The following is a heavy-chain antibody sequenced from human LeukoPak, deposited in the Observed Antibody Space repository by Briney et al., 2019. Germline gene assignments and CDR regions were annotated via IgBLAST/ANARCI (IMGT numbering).Heavy chain of an antibody. V-gene: IGHV3-7*01. D-gene: IGHD5-24*01. J-gene: IGHJ4*02. CDR2: IKHDGREK. CDR3: ARGRVDSNYSHLDS. Sequence: PGGFLRLSCVATGFTSGSYSMSWVRQAPGKGLEWVASIKHDGREKHYLDSVKGRFAISRDNTKNSLYLQINSLRAEDAAVYYCARGRVDSNYSHLDSWGQGTLVTVSS. CDR1: GFTSGSYS.